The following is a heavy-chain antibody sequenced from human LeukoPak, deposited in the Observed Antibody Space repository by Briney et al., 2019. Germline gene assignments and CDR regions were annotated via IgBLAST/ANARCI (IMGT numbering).Heavy chain of an antibody. V-gene: IGHV3-23*01. Sequence: GGSLRLSCAASGFTFSSYAMSWVRQAPGKGLEWVSAISGSGGSTYYADSVKGRFTISRDNSKNTLYLQMNSLRAEDTAVYYCASALAGFLTGLILHLGLFRPWGEGTLVTVFS. J-gene: IGHJ5*02. D-gene: IGHD3-9*01. CDR1: GFTFSSYA. CDR2: ISGSGGST. CDR3: ASALAGFLTGLILHLGLFRP.